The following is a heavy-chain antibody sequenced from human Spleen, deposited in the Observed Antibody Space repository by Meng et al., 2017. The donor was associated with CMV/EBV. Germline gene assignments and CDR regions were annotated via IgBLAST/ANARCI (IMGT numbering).Heavy chain of an antibody. V-gene: IGHV3-30*02. Sequence: GGSLRLSCAASGFIFSSHGMHWVRQAPGKGLEWVAFTRYDGSNTRYGDSVKGRFTISRDNAKNSLYLQMNSLRAEDTAVYYCARELSILYSSSSGPDYWGQGTLVTVSS. D-gene: IGHD6-6*01. CDR2: TRYDGSNT. CDR1: GFIFSSHG. J-gene: IGHJ4*02. CDR3: ARELSILYSSSSGPDY.